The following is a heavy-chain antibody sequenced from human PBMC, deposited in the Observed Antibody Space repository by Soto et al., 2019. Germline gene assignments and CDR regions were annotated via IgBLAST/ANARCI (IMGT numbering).Heavy chain of an antibody. CDR3: ARYRLRYNWNDFPYYYYGMDV. V-gene: IGHV3-30-3*01. CDR2: ISYDGSNK. J-gene: IGHJ6*02. Sequence: QVQLVESGGGVVQPGRSLRLSCAASGFTFSSYAMHWVRQAPGKGLEWVAVISYDGSNKYYADSVKGRFTISRDNSKNTLYLPMNSLRAEDTAVYYCARYRLRYNWNDFPYYYYGMDVWGQGTTVTVSS. D-gene: IGHD1-1*01. CDR1: GFTFSSYA.